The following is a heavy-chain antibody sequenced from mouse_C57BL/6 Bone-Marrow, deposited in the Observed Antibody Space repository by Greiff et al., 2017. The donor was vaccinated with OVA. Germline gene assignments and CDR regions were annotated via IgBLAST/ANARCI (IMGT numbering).Heavy chain of an antibody. Sequence: QVHVKQPGAELVKPGASVKLSCKASGYTFTSYWMHWVKQRPGQGLEWIGMIHPNSGSTNYNEKFKRKATLTVDKSSSTAYMQLSSLTSEDSAVYYCALFTTVVAGDYWGQGTTLTVSS. V-gene: IGHV1-64*01. CDR3: ALFTTVVAGDY. D-gene: IGHD1-1*01. CDR1: GYTFTSYW. CDR2: IHPNSGST. J-gene: IGHJ2*01.